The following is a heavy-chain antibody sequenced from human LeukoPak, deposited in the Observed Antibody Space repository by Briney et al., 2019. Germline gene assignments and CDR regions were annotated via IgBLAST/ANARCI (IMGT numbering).Heavy chain of an antibody. CDR2: IYPNSGGT. J-gene: IGHJ6*03. CDR1: RYTFTGYY. CDR3: ATYSSSWYGVDYYYYYMDV. D-gene: IGHD6-13*01. V-gene: IGHV1-2*02. Sequence: GASVKVSCKASRYTFTGYYMHWVRQAPGQGLEWMGWIYPNSGGTNYAQKFQGRVTMTRDTSISTAYMELSRLRSDDTAVYYCATYSSSWYGVDYYYYYMDVWGKGTTVTVSS.